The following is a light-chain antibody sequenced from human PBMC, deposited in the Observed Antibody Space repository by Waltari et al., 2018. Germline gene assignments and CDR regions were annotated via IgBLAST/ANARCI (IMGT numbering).Light chain of an antibody. CDR1: SGSLSTTSY. CDR2: KAN. V-gene: IGLV8-61*01. J-gene: IGLJ3*02. CDR3: ALYMGSGIWV. Sequence: QTVVTPEPSLSVSPGGTVTLPCSLRSGSLSTTSYATWYQQTPGQAPRTLVYKANARSSGVPDRFSGSIRGNTAALTITGAQADDESDYYCALYMGSGIWVFGGGTRLTVL.